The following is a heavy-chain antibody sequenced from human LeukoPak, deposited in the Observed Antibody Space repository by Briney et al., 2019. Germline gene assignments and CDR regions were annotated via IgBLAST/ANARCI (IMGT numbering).Heavy chain of an antibody. D-gene: IGHD3-9*01. V-gene: IGHV3-11*04. CDR1: GYSISSGYY. CDR3: ARALVRYFDWCFDY. J-gene: IGHJ4*02. Sequence: LSLTCTVSGYSISSGYYWGWIRQPPGKGLEWVSYISSSGSTIYYADSVKGRFTISRDNAKNSLYLQMNSLRAEDTAVYYCARALVRYFDWCFDYWGQGTLVTVSS. CDR2: ISSSGSTI.